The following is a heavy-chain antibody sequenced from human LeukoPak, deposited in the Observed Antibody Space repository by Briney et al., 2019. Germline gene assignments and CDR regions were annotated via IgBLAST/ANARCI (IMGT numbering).Heavy chain of an antibody. V-gene: IGHV3-48*03. CDR2: ISSSGSTI. D-gene: IGHD1-26*01. Sequence: GGSLRLSCAASGFTFSSYEMNWVRQAPGKGLEWVSYISSSGSTIYYADSVKGRFTISRDNAKNSPYLQMNSLRAEDTAVYYCARDSPKEQKSPYWGQGTLVTVSS. CDR3: ARDSPKEQKSPY. CDR1: GFTFSSYE. J-gene: IGHJ4*02.